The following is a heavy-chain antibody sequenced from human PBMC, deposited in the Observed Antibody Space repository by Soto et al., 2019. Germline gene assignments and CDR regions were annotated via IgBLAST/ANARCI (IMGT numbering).Heavy chain of an antibody. V-gene: IGHV3-23*01. CDR3: DRFFGAGTGGYIDS. D-gene: IGHD3-16*01. Sequence: EVQLLESGGGLVQPGGSLRLSCAASGFIFSSYAMSWVRQAPGKGLEWVSAMSGSGDNAYYADSVKGWVTIARVNSKKLLTLQLKSLRAEDSAIYYCDRFFGAGTGGYIDSWGQGTLVTVSS. CDR1: GFIFSSYA. CDR2: MSGSGDNA. J-gene: IGHJ4*02.